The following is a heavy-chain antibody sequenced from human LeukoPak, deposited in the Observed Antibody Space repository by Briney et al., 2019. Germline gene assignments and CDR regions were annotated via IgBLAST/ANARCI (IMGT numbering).Heavy chain of an antibody. CDR1: GFTFSSYW. V-gene: IGHV3-74*01. CDR3: ARAPRYITGTSLPDY. Sequence: GGSLRLSCAASGFTFSSYWMHWVRQAPGKGLVWVSRINSDGSSTSYADSVKGRFTISRDNAKNTLYLQMNSLRAEDTAVYYCARAPRYITGTSLPDYWGQGTLVTVSS. J-gene: IGHJ4*02. CDR2: INSDGSST. D-gene: IGHD1-7*01.